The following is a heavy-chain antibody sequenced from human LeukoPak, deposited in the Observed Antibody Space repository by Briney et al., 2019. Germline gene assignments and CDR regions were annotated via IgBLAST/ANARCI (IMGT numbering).Heavy chain of an antibody. CDR2: ISSSSSTI. Sequence: AGGSLRLSCAASGFTFSSYSMNWVRQAPGKGLEWVSYISSSSSTIYYADSVKGRFTTSRDNAKNSLYLQMNSLRAEDTAVYYCARLDRSYYRSSDYWGQGTLVTVSS. CDR1: GFTFSSYS. J-gene: IGHJ4*02. D-gene: IGHD1-26*01. CDR3: ARLDRSYYRSSDY. V-gene: IGHV3-48*04.